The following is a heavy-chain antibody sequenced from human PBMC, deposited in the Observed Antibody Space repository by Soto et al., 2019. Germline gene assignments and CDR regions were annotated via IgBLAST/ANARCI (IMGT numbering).Heavy chain of an antibody. D-gene: IGHD2-15*01. J-gene: IGHJ4*02. CDR1: GFTFSSFG. V-gene: IGHV3-30*18. Sequence: QVQLVESGGGVVQPGRSLRLSCAASGFTFSSFGMHWVRQAPGKGLEWVAVISNDGSAEYFADSVKGRFTISRDNSKNTLYLQMDSLRTEDTAVYYCTKEINDHYSNSKWCFDSWGQGTLVTVSS. CDR2: ISNDGSAE. CDR3: TKEINDHYSNSKWCFDS.